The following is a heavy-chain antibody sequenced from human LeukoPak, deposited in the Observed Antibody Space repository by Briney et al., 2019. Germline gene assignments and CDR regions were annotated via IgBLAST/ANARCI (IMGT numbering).Heavy chain of an antibody. J-gene: IGHJ4*02. CDR1: GGSISSTSYS. Sequence: SETLSLTCTVSGGSISSTSYSWGWIRQTPGKGLEWIGSLFYSGTTYDNPSLKSRVTISLDTSKNQFSLKLSSVTAADTAVYYCARVLTAMVRSQHLDYWGQGTLVTVSS. CDR3: ARVLTAMVRSQHLDY. D-gene: IGHD5-18*01. V-gene: IGHV4-39*07. CDR2: LFYSGTT.